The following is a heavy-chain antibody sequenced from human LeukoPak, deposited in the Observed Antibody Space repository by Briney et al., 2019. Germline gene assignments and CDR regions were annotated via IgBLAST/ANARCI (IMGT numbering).Heavy chain of an antibody. J-gene: IGHJ5*02. CDR2: IIPIFGTA. CDR1: GGTFSSYA. CDR3: AFSPPRYNWFDP. V-gene: IGHV1-69*13. Sequence: VASVKVSCKASGGTFSSYAISWVRQAPGQGLEWMGGIIPIFGTANYAQKFRGRVTITADESTSTAYMELSSLRSEDTAAYYCAFSPPRYNWFDPWGQGTLVTVSS.